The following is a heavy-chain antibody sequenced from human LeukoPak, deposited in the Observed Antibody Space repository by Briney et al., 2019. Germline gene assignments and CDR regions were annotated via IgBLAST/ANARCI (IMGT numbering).Heavy chain of an antibody. Sequence: ASETLSLTCTVSGGSISSYYWSWIRQPPGKGPEWIGYIYYSGSTNYNPSLKSRVTISVDTSKNQFSLKLSSVTAADTAVYYCAALSSSWYESWGQGTLVTVSS. CDR2: IYYSGST. V-gene: IGHV4-59*01. D-gene: IGHD6-13*01. CDR3: AALSSSWYES. J-gene: IGHJ5*01. CDR1: GGSISSYY.